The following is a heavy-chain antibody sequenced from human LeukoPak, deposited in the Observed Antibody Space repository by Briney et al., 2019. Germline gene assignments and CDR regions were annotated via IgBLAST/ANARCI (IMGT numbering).Heavy chain of an antibody. CDR3: AKDIQLST. J-gene: IGHJ3*01. V-gene: IGHV3-23*01. Sequence: GGSLRLSCAASGFTFSSAAMTWVRQAPGEGLEWVLLIGSCGCSRYYADSVKGRFTISRDNSKNTLTLQMNSLRVEDTAIYYCAKDIQLSTWGLGTMVTVSS. D-gene: IGHD5-24*01. CDR1: GFTFSSAA. CDR2: IGSCGCSR.